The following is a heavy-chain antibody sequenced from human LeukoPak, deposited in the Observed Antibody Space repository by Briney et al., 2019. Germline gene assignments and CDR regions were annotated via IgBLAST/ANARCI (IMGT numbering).Heavy chain of an antibody. CDR2: INHSGST. J-gene: IGHJ4*02. CDR3: ASGWEWELLSPLDY. V-gene: IGHV4-34*01. D-gene: IGHD1-26*01. Sequence: KPSETLSLTCAVYGGSFSGYYWSWIRQPPGKGLEWIGEINHSGSTNYNPSLKSRVTISVDTSKNQFSLKLSSVTAADTAVYYRASGWEWELLSPLDYWGQGTLVTVSS. CDR1: GGSFSGYY.